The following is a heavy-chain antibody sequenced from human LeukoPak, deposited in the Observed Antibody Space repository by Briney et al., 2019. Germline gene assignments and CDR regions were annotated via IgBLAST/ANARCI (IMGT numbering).Heavy chain of an antibody. CDR2: IYYSGST. CDR3: ARPGYDYVWGSYRLSYYFDY. J-gene: IGHJ4*02. CDR1: GGSISSSSYY. Sequence: SETLSLTCTVSGGSISSSSYYWGWLRQPPGMGLDWLGSIYYSGSTYYNPSLKSRVTISVDTSKNQFSLKLSSVTAADTAVYYCARPGYDYVWGSYRLSYYFDYWGQGTLVTVSS. D-gene: IGHD3-16*02. V-gene: IGHV4-39*01.